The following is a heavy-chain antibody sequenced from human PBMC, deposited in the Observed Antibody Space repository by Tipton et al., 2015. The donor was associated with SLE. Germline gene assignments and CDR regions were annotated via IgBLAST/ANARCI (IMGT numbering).Heavy chain of an antibody. Sequence: TLSLTCTVSGGSISSYYWSWIRQPPGKGLEWIGYIYYSGSTNYNPSLKSRVTISVDTPKNQFSLKLSSVTAADTAVYYCARGYCSSTSCYGVWFDPWGQGTLVTVSS. J-gene: IGHJ5*02. V-gene: IGHV4-59*01. CDR3: ARGYCSSTSCYGVWFDP. D-gene: IGHD2-2*01. CDR2: IYYSGST. CDR1: GGSISSYY.